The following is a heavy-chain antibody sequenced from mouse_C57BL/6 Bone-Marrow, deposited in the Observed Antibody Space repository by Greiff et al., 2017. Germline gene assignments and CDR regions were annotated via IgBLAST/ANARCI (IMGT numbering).Heavy chain of an antibody. D-gene: IGHD2-4*01. CDR2: MHPNGGSP. CDR1: GYTFTNYW. J-gene: IGHJ4*01. Sequence: VQLQQSGPELVKPGASVKLSCKASGYTFTNYWMHWVKQRPGQGLEWIGMMHPNGGSPDYNEKFKSEATLSVDKSSRTAYMELSSLTSEDSAVYYCARSYDYDDYTMDYWGQGTSVTVSS. V-gene: IGHV1-64*01. CDR3: ARSYDYDDYTMDY.